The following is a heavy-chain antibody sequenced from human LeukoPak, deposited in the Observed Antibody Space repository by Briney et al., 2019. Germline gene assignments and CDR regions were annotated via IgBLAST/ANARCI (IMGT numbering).Heavy chain of an antibody. CDR1: GGTFSSYA. V-gene: IGHV1-69*04. CDR3: ARDTDIVVVVAGGWFDP. CDR2: IIPILGIA. Sequence: SVKVFCKASGGTFSSYAISWVRQAPGQGLEWMGRIIPILGIANYAQKFQSRVTITADKSTSTAYMELSSLRSEDTAVYYCARDTDIVVVVAGGWFDPWGQGTLVTVSS. J-gene: IGHJ5*02. D-gene: IGHD2-15*01.